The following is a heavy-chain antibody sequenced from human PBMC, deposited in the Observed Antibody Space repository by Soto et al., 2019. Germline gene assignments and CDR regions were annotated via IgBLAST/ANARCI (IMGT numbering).Heavy chain of an antibody. CDR3: ARDYYDSTGYHYYYSGMDV. J-gene: IGHJ6*02. CDR1: GGSISSSGYY. V-gene: IGHV4-31*03. CDR2: IYFTGST. D-gene: IGHD3-22*01. Sequence: QVQLQESGPGLVKPSQTLSLTCTVSGGSISSSGYYWSWVRQHPGKGLEWIGYIYFTGSTNYNPSLKSRVIISVDTSKNQFSLKLSSVTAADTAVYYCARDYYDSTGYHYYYSGMDVWGQGTTVTVSS.